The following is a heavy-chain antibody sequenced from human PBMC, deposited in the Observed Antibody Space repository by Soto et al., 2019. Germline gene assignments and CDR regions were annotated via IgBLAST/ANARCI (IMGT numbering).Heavy chain of an antibody. CDR2: VRGNGDPP. Sequence: GGSLRLSGAASGFTFSSYAMHWVRQAPGKGLEYVSGVRGNGDPPFYADSVKGRFTISRDNSKNTLYLQMSSLSADDTAVYYCVKSRGGNNFDFFDWGQGALVTVSS. V-gene: IGHV3-64D*06. CDR1: GFTFSSYA. J-gene: IGHJ4*02. D-gene: IGHD5-12*01. CDR3: VKSRGGNNFDFFD.